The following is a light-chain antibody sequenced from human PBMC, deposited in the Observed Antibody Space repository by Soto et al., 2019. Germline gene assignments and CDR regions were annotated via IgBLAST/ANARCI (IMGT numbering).Light chain of an antibody. J-gene: IGKJ4*01. CDR2: DAS. CDR1: QSVSSY. CDR3: QKRSNWPPVT. V-gene: IGKV3-11*01. Sequence: EIVLTQSPATLSLSPGERATLSCRASQSVSSYLAWYQQKPGQAPRLLVYDASNRATGIPARFSCSGSGTDFTLNIISLEPEDFAIYYCQKRSNWPPVTFGGGNKVEIK.